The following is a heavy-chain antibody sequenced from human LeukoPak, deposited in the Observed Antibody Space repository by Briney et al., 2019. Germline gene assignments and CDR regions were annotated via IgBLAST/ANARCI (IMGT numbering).Heavy chain of an antibody. J-gene: IGHJ6*02. Sequence: GGSLRLSCAATGFTFSSYNMNWVRQAPGKGLEWVTCISASSSFIYYADSVKGRFSISRDNSKNTLYLQMNSLRAEDTAVYYCAKDWRWDQDIYGMNVWGQGTTVTVPS. CDR1: GFTFSSYN. D-gene: IGHD5-24*01. CDR3: AKDWRWDQDIYGMNV. V-gene: IGHV3-21*01. CDR2: ISASSSFI.